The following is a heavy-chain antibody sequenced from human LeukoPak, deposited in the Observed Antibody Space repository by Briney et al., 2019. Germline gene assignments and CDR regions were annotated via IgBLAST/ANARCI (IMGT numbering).Heavy chain of an antibody. CDR1: GFTFSTYA. D-gene: IGHD3-10*01. J-gene: IGHJ6*03. CDR3: AKGLGPLVRGVVPRTYYMDV. Sequence: PGGSLRLSCAASGFTFSTYAMSWVRQAPGKGLEWVSSISSGSSYIYYADSLKGRFTISRDNSKNTVNLQMNSLGVEDTAVYYCAKGLGPLVRGVVPRTYYMDVWGRGTTVTVSS. V-gene: IGHV3-21*01. CDR2: ISSGSSYI.